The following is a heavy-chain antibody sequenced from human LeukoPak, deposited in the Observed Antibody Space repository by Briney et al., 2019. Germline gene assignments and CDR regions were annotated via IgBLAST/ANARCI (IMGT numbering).Heavy chain of an antibody. J-gene: IGHJ6*02. CDR1: GYRFTDYW. D-gene: IGHD1-7*01. V-gene: IGHV5-51*01. CDR3: ARGAAGTTPDYYYFGLDV. Sequence: HGESLKISCKGSGYRFTDYWIGWVRHMPGKGLEWMGIIYPGDSDTRYSPSFQGQVTISADKSINTAHLQWSSLKASDTAMYYCARGAAGTTPDYYYFGLDVWGQGTTVRVSS. CDR2: IYPGDSDT.